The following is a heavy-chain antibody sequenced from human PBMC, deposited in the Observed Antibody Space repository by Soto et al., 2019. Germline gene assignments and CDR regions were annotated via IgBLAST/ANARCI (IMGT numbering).Heavy chain of an antibody. D-gene: IGHD1-26*01. Sequence: PGESLKISCKGSGYSFTSYWISWVRQMPGKGLEWMGRIDPSDSYTNYSPSFQGHVTISADKSISTAYLQWSSLKASDTAMYYCARHLLQGELHGIIYYYYGMDVWGQGTTVTVSS. J-gene: IGHJ6*02. CDR3: ARHLLQGELHGIIYYYYGMDV. CDR2: IDPSDSYT. V-gene: IGHV5-10-1*01. CDR1: GYSFTSYW.